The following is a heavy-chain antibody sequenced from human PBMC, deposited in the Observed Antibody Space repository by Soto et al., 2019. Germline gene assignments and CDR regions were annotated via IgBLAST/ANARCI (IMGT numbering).Heavy chain of an antibody. Sequence: EVQLLESGGGLVQPGGSLRLSCAASGFTFSSYAMSWVRQAPGKGLEWVSAISGSGGSTYYADSVKGRFTISRDNSKNTLYLQMNSLRAEDTAVYYCAKEHYDILTNYYDMDVWGKGTTVTVSS. CDR3: AKEHYDILTNYYDMDV. J-gene: IGHJ6*03. CDR1: GFTFSSYA. CDR2: ISGSGGST. D-gene: IGHD3-9*01. V-gene: IGHV3-23*01.